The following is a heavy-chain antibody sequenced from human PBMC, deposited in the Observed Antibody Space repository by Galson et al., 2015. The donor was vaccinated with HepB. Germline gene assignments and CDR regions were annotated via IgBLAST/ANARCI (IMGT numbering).Heavy chain of an antibody. CDR1: GYTFTSYG. Sequence: SVKVSCKASGYTFTSYGISWVRQAPGQGLEWMGWISAYNGNTNYAQKLQGRVTMTTDTSTSTAYMELRSLRSDDTAVYYCARGAPGYYGSGSYFRYYYYMDVWGKGTTVTVSS. CDR3: ARGAPGYYGSGSYFRYYYYMDV. CDR2: ISAYNGNT. D-gene: IGHD3-10*01. J-gene: IGHJ6*03. V-gene: IGHV1-18*01.